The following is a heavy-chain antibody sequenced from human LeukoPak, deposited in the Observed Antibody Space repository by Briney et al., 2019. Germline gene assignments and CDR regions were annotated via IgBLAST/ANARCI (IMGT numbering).Heavy chain of an antibody. CDR2: IRSKAYGGTA. D-gene: IGHD6-19*01. CDR1: GFTFSSYS. CDR3: ARDLRAVAHDFDC. Sequence: GGSLRLSCAASGFTFSSYSMNWFRQAPGKGLEWVGFIRSKAYGGTAEYTASVKGRFTISRDDSENIAYVEMNSLKSEDTAVYYCARDLRAVAHDFDCWGQGTLVTVSS. V-gene: IGHV3-49*01. J-gene: IGHJ4*02.